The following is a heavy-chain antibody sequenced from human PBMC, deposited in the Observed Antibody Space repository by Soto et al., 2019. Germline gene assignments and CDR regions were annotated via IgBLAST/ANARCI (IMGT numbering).Heavy chain of an antibody. CDR2: IYYSGST. J-gene: IGHJ6*02. Sequence: QVQLQESGPGLVKPSQTLSLTCTVSGGSISSGDYYWSWIRQPPGKGLEWIGYIYYSGSTYYNPSLKSRVTISVDTSKNQFSLKLSSVTAADTAVYYCARDPHPRGVRGGKYYYYGMDVWGQGTTVTVSS. V-gene: IGHV4-30-4*01. CDR3: ARDPHPRGVRGGKYYYYGMDV. CDR1: GGSISSGDYY. D-gene: IGHD3-10*01.